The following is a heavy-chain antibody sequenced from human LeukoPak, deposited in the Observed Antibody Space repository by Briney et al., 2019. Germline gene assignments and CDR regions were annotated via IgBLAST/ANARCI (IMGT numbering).Heavy chain of an antibody. Sequence: SETLSLTCTVSGGSISSYYWSWIRQPPGKGLEWIGYIYYSGSTNYNPSLKSRVTISVDTSKNQFSLKLSSVTAADTAVYYCARLGQHDYYGSGSPGYYYYYGMDVWGQGTTVTVSS. CDR2: IYYSGST. D-gene: IGHD3-10*01. CDR1: GGSISSYY. CDR3: ARLGQHDYYGSGSPGYYYYYGMDV. J-gene: IGHJ6*02. V-gene: IGHV4-59*08.